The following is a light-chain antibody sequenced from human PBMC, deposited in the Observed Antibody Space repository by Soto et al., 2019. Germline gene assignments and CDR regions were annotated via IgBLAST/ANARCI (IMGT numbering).Light chain of an antibody. CDR3: QQSYSTPWT. CDR1: QSISSY. Sequence: DIQMTQSPSSLSASVGDRVTITCRASQSISSYLNWYQQKPGKAPKLLIYAASSLQSGVPSRFSGSVSGTDFTLTISSLQPEDFATYYGQQSYSTPWTFGQGTKVEIK. CDR2: AAS. V-gene: IGKV1-39*01. J-gene: IGKJ1*01.